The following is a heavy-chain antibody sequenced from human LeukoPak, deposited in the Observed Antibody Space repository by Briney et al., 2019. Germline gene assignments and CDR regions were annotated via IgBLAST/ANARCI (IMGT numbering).Heavy chain of an antibody. J-gene: IGHJ5*02. CDR1: GGSFSGYY. CDR3: ARGVGLLYWLDP. D-gene: IGHD2-21*01. CDR2: INHSGST. Sequence: SETLSLTCAVYGGSFSGYYWSWIRQPPGKGLEWIGEINHSGSTNYNPSLKSRVTISVDTSKNQFSLKPSSVTAADTAVYYCARGVGLLYWLDPWGQGTLVTVSS. V-gene: IGHV4-34*01.